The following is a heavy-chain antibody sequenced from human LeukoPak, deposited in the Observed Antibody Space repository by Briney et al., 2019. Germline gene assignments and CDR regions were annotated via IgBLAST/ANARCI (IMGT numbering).Heavy chain of an antibody. CDR3: AREYGDFDY. CDR2: INPSGST. V-gene: IGHV4-4*07. Sequence: PSETLSLTCTVSGGSISNFYWNWIRQPAGKGLEWIGRINPSGSTNYNPSLKSRLTMSVDMSKSQFSLELSSVTAAGTAIYYCAREYGDFDYWGQGTLVTVSS. D-gene: IGHD4-17*01. J-gene: IGHJ4*02. CDR1: GGSISNFY.